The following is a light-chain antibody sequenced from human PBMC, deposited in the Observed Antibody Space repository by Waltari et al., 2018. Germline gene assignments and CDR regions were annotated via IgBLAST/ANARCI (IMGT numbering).Light chain of an antibody. CDR3: QQYDDLPCT. CDR1: KGISSW. V-gene: IGKV1D-16*01. J-gene: IGKJ1*01. Sequence: DIQMTQSPSSLSASVGDKVTITCHDNKGISSWLAWYQQKPGTAPKPLIYAASRLQSEVPSRFSGSESGTDYTLTISSLQPEDFATYYCQQYDDLPCTCGQGTKVESK. CDR2: AAS.